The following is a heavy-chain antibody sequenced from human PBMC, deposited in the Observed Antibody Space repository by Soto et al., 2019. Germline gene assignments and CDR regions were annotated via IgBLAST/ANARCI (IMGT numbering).Heavy chain of an antibody. CDR3: ARVPVAVAGTNWFDP. CDR2: ISAYNGNT. Sequence: SVKVSCKASGYTFTSYGISWVRQAPGQGLEWMGWISAYNGNTNYAQKLQGRVTMTTDTSTSTAYMELRSLRSDDTAVYYCARVPVAVAGTNWFDPWGQGTLVTVSS. D-gene: IGHD6-19*01. CDR1: GYTFTSYG. J-gene: IGHJ5*02. V-gene: IGHV1-18*01.